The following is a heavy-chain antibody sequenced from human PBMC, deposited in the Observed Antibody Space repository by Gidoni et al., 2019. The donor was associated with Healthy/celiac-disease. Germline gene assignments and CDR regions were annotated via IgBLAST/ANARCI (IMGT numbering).Heavy chain of an antibody. CDR3: ARGPYYDFWSGSYYGMDV. J-gene: IGHJ6*02. V-gene: IGHV3-66*01. D-gene: IGHD3-3*01. CDR1: GFTVSTNY. CDR2: IYSGCST. Sequence: EVQLVESGGGLVQPGGSLRLSCAASGFTVSTNYMSWVRQAPGKGLEWVSVIYSGCSTYYADAVKGRFTISRDNSKNTLYLQMNSLRAEDTAVYYWARGPYYDFWSGSYYGMDVWGQGTTVTVSS.